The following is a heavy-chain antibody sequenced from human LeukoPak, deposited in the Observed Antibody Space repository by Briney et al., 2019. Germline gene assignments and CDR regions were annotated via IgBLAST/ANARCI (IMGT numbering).Heavy chain of an antibody. Sequence: PSETLSLTCTVSGGSISSYYWSWIRQPPGKGLEWIGEINHSGSTNYNPSLKSRVTISVDTSKNQFSLKLSSVTAADTAVYYCARGIPPSYSGSYYGTQLDYWGQGTLVTVSS. CDR1: GGSISSYY. CDR3: ARGIPPSYSGSYYGTQLDY. J-gene: IGHJ4*02. D-gene: IGHD1-26*01. V-gene: IGHV4-34*01. CDR2: INHSGST.